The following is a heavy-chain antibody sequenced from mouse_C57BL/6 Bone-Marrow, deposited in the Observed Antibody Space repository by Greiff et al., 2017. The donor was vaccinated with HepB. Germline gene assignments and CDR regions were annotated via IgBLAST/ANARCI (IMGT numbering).Heavy chain of an antibody. CDR3: TTGSLYAMDY. Sequence: VQLQQSGAELVRPGASVKLSCTASGFNIKDDYMHWVKQRPEQGLEWIGWIDPENGDTEYASKFQGKATITADTSSNTAYLQLSSLPSEDTAVYYCTTGSLYAMDYWGQGTSVTVSS. J-gene: IGHJ4*01. CDR1: GFNIKDDY. CDR2: IDPENGDT. V-gene: IGHV14-4*01.